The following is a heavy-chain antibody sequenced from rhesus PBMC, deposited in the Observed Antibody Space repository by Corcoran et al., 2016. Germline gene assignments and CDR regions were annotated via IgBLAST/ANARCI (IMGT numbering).Heavy chain of an antibody. J-gene: IGHJ4*01. Sequence: QVQLQESGPGLVKPSETLSLTCAVSGGSISSGYYYWSWIRPPPGKGLEWIGYITYRGSTSYNPSLKSRVTISRDTSKNQFSLKLSSVTAADTAVYYCAREGWSTSTTDDFDYWGQGVLVTVSS. D-gene: IGHD2-2*01. CDR3: AREGWSTSTTDDFDY. CDR1: GGSISSGYYY. CDR2: ITYRGST. V-gene: IGHV4-122*02.